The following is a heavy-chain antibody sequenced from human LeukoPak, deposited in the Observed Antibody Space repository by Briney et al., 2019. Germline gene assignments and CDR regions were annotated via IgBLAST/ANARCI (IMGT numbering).Heavy chain of an antibody. CDR1: GGSISSGSYY. CDR3: ARQYSDILTGYHRGELYWYFDL. J-gene: IGHJ2*01. CDR2: IYSSGST. Sequence: SQTLSLTCTVSGGSISSGSYYWSWLRQPAGKGLEWIGRIYSSGSTNYNPSLKSRVTKSLDTSKNQFSLKLSSVTAADTAVYYCARQYSDILTGYHRGELYWYFDLWGRGTLVTVSS. D-gene: IGHD3-9*01. V-gene: IGHV4-61*02.